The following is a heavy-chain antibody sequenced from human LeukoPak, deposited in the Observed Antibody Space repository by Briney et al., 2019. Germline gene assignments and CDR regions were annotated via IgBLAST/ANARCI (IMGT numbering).Heavy chain of an antibody. Sequence: GGSLRLSCAASGFTFSSYDMHWVRQPTGKGLEWVSAIGSLGDTYYSGSVKGRFTISRENAKISLYLQMNSLRAGDTAIYYCARASSGLDYWGQGSLVTVSS. CDR1: GFTFSSYD. CDR3: ARASSGLDY. D-gene: IGHD3-22*01. J-gene: IGHJ4*02. V-gene: IGHV3-13*01. CDR2: IGSLGDT.